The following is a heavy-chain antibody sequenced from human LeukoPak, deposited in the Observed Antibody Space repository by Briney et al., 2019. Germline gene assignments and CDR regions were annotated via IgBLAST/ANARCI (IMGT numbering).Heavy chain of an antibody. Sequence: PGGSLRLSCAASGFTFSSYGMHWVRQAPGKGLEWVAVISYDGSNKYYADSVKGRFTISGDNSKNTLYLQMNSLRAEDTAVYYCAKESYYDSSGLYWGQGTLVTVSS. J-gene: IGHJ4*02. D-gene: IGHD3-22*01. CDR2: ISYDGSNK. V-gene: IGHV3-30*18. CDR3: AKESYYDSSGLY. CDR1: GFTFSSYG.